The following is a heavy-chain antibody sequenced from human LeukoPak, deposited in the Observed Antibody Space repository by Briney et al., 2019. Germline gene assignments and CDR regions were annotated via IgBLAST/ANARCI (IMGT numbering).Heavy chain of an antibody. CDR1: GYTFTGYY. V-gene: IGHV1-2*02. Sequence: ASVKVSFKASGYTFTGYYMHWVRQAPGQGLEWMGWINPNSGGTNYAQKFQGRVTMTRDTSISTAYMELSRLRSDDTAVYYCAREVLSSWYWFDPWGQGTLVTVSS. J-gene: IGHJ5*02. CDR2: INPNSGGT. D-gene: IGHD6-13*01. CDR3: AREVLSSWYWFDP.